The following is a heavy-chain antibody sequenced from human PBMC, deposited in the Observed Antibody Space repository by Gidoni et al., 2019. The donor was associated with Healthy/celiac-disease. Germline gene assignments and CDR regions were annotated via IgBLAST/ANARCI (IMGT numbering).Heavy chain of an antibody. Sequence: QVQLVQSGAEVKKPGSSVKVSCKASGGTFSSYAISWVRQAPGQGLEWMGGIIPIFGTANYAQKVQGRVTITADKSTSTAYMELSSLRSEDTAVYYCASTRDYCSSTSCYRDYGMDVWGQGTTVTVSS. CDR2: IIPIFGTA. D-gene: IGHD2-2*01. J-gene: IGHJ6*02. CDR1: GGTFSSYA. V-gene: IGHV1-69*06. CDR3: ASTRDYCSSTSCYRDYGMDV.